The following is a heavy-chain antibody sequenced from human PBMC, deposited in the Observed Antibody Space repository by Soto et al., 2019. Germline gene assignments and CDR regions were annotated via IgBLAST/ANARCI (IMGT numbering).Heavy chain of an antibody. J-gene: IGHJ4*02. CDR1: GFTFSTCW. V-gene: IGHV3-7*01. CDR2: INQDGSER. CDR3: VKDNRGSY. D-gene: IGHD3-10*01. Sequence: EVQLVESGGGLVQPGGSLRLSCAASGFTFSTCWMMWVRQAAGKGLEWVANINQDGSERYYVDSVKGRFTISRDNAKNSLYLQMNSLRAEDTAVYYCVKDNRGSYWGQGTLVTVSS.